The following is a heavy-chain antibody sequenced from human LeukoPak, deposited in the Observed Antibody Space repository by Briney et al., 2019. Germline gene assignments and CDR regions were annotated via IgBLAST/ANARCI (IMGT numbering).Heavy chain of an antibody. Sequence: SGGSLRLSCAASGFTFSGSAMHWVRQASGKGLEWVGRIRSKANGYATAYAASVKGRFTISRADSKNTAYLQMNSLKTEDTAVYYCTTTAGRAAAGTGFDYWGQGTLVTVSS. CDR1: GFTFSGSA. V-gene: IGHV3-73*01. CDR2: IRSKANGYAT. D-gene: IGHD6-13*01. J-gene: IGHJ4*02. CDR3: TTTAGRAAAGTGFDY.